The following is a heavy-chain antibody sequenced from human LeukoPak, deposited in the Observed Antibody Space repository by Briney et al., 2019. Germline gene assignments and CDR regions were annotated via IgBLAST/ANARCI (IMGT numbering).Heavy chain of an antibody. Sequence: SETLSLTCTVSGYSITSGYNWAWIRQPPGKVLEWIGSIYHSGSAYYNPSLKSRVTISVDTSKNQLSLKLSSVTAADTAVYYCVGYCSSTTCYTRAVDYWGQGTLVTVSS. CDR1: GYSITSGYN. J-gene: IGHJ4*02. CDR2: IYHSGSA. D-gene: IGHD2-2*02. CDR3: VGYCSSTTCYTRAVDY. V-gene: IGHV4-38-2*02.